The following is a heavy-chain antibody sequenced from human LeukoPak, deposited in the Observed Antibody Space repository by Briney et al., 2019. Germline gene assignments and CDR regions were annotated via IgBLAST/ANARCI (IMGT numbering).Heavy chain of an antibody. CDR3: AREAAAGLDY. CDR2: ISGSGDST. V-gene: IGHV3-23*01. CDR1: GFTFSSYA. D-gene: IGHD6-13*01. J-gene: IGHJ4*02. Sequence: PGGSLRLSCAASGFTFSSYAMTWVRQAPGKGLEWVSAISGSGDSTYYADSVKGLFTISRDNSKNTLYLQMNRLRAEDTAVYYCAREAAAGLDYWGQGTLVTVSS.